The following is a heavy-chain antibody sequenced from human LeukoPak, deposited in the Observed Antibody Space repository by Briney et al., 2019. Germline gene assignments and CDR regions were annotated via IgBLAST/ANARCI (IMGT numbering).Heavy chain of an antibody. Sequence: GESLRLSCATSGFAFSNYAMSWFRQAPGKGLEWVSGISGVNTYYADSVKGRFTISRDNSKNVLYVQMNRLRVEDTAVYFCAKDVCTSPRCLLYSDSWGQGTLVTVSS. CDR2: ISGVNT. CDR1: GFAFSNYA. D-gene: IGHD2-8*01. J-gene: IGHJ4*02. V-gene: IGHV3-23*01. CDR3: AKDVCTSPRCLLYSDS.